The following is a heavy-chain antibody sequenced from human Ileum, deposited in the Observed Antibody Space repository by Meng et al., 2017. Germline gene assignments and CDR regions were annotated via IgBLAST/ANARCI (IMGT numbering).Heavy chain of an antibody. V-gene: IGHV4-4*02. CDR3: ARHGGYSQDF. D-gene: IGHD4-23*01. Sequence: QVRLPESGPVLWRPSSTMSLTCSVSSVSISSNTYWSWVRQPPGKGLEWIGQISHSGSAYYHPSLKSRVTMSVDKSKSQFSLMLTSVTAADTAIYYCARHGGYSQDFWGQGTLVTVSS. CDR2: ISHSGSA. J-gene: IGHJ4*02. CDR1: SVSISSNTY.